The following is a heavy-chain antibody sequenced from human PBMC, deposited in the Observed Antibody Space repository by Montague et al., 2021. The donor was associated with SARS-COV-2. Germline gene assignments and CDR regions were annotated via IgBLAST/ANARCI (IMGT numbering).Heavy chain of an antibody. CDR3: ARDPLYYYDSSGLLLDWYFHP. Sequence: TLSLTCTVSGGSISSASYYLSCFRQPAGKGLEWIGRVYTSGSTNSNPSLKSRVTISVDTSKNQFSLKLSSVTAADTAVYYCARDPLYYYDSSGLLLDWYFHPWGRVTLVTVSS. CDR2: VYTSGST. V-gene: IGHV4-61*02. D-gene: IGHD3-22*01. CDR1: GGSISSASYY. J-gene: IGHJ2*01.